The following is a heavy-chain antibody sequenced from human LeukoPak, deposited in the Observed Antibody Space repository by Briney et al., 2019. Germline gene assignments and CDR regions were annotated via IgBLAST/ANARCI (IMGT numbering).Heavy chain of an antibody. Sequence: GGSLRLSCAASGFTFSSYATSWVRQAPGKGLEWVSVISGNGGSTYYADSVKGRFTISRDNSKNTLYLQMNSLRAADTAVYYCAKDARRSGSGWSYFDYWGQGTLVTVSS. J-gene: IGHJ4*02. CDR3: AKDARRSGSGWSYFDY. CDR1: GFTFSSYA. CDR2: ISGNGGST. D-gene: IGHD6-19*01. V-gene: IGHV3-23*01.